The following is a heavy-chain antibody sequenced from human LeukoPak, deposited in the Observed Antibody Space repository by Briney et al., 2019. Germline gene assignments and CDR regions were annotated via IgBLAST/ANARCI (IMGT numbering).Heavy chain of an antibody. CDR3: SKGSVTIFGVVILDV. J-gene: IGHJ6*04. Sequence: GGSLRLSCAASGFTFSSYAMTWVRQAPGKGLEWVSAISGSGGRTYYADSVKGRFTISRDNSKNTLYLQMNSLRAEDTAVYYCSKGSVTIFGVVILDVWGKGTTVTVSS. CDR1: GFTFSSYA. V-gene: IGHV3-23*01. D-gene: IGHD3-3*01. CDR2: ISGSGGRT.